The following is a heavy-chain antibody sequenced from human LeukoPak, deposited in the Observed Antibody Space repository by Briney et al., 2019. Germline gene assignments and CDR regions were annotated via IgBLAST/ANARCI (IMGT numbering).Heavy chain of an antibody. Sequence: GRSLRLSCAASGFTFSSYGMYWVRQAPGKGLEWVAVISDDGSNKYYADSVKGRFTISRDNSKNTLYLQMNSLRAEDTAVHYCAKDWSDGSYSPGYWGQGTLVTVSS. CDR3: AKDWSDGSYSPGY. CDR1: GFTFSSYG. J-gene: IGHJ4*02. CDR2: ISDDGSNK. D-gene: IGHD2-15*01. V-gene: IGHV3-30*18.